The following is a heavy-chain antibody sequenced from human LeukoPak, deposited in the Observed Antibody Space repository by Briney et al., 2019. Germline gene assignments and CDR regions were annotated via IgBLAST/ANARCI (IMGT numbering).Heavy chain of an antibody. CDR3: AGYSGYEPIDY. CDR1: GGSISSGGYY. Sequence: SQTLSLTCTVSGGSISSGGYYWSWIRQPPGKGLEWIGEINHSGSTNYNPSLKSRVTISVDTSKNQFSLKLSSVTAADTAVYYCAGYSGYEPIDYWGQGTLVTVSS. CDR2: INHSGST. J-gene: IGHJ4*02. D-gene: IGHD5-12*01. V-gene: IGHV4-30-2*01.